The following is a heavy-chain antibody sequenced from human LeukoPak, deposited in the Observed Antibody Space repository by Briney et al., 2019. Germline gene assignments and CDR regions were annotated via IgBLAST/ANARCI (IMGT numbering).Heavy chain of an antibody. CDR2: IYYSGST. V-gene: IGHV4-59*08. J-gene: IGHJ4*02. CDR3: ASFRGSSYYDYVWGSYRDYYFDY. D-gene: IGHD3-16*02. CDR1: GGSISSYY. Sequence: PSETLSLTCTVSGGSISSYYWSWIRQPPGKGLEWIGYIYYSGSTNYNPSLKSRVTISVDTSKNQFSLKLSSVTAADTAVYYCASFRGSSYYDYVWGSYRDYYFDYWGQGTLVTVSS.